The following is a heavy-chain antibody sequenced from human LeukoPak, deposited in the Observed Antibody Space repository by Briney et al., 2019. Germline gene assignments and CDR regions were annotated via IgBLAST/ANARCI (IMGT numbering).Heavy chain of an antibody. CDR2: IWYDGSNK. V-gene: IGHV3-33*08. J-gene: IGHJ4*02. CDR3: ASALSPDEYYFDY. CDR1: GFTFSSYA. Sequence: GGSLRLSCAASGFTFSSYAMHWVRQAPGKGLEWVAVIWYDGSNKYYADSVKGRFTISRDNSKNTLYLQMNSLRAEDTAVYYCASALSPDEYYFDYWGQGTLVTVSS.